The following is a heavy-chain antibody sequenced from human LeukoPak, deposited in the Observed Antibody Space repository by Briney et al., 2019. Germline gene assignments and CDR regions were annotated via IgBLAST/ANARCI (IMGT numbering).Heavy chain of an antibody. CDR3: ARDHEDSSGCDY. D-gene: IGHD3-22*01. CDR2: INPSGGST. CDR1: GYTFSTYP. V-gene: IGHV1-46*01. J-gene: IGHJ4*02. Sequence: ASVKVSCKASGYTFSTYPLNWVRQAPGQGLEWMGIINPSGGSTSYAQKFQGRVTMTRDTSTSTVYMELSSLRSEDTAVYYCARDHEDSSGCDYWGQGTLVTVSS.